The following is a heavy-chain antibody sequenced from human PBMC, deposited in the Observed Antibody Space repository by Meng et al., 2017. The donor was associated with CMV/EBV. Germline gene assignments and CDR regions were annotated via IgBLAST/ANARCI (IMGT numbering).Heavy chain of an antibody. CDR1: GGSISSGDYY. D-gene: IGHD1-1*01. CDR2: IYYSGST. J-gene: IGHJ4*02. V-gene: IGHV4-30-4*08. Sequence: SETLSLTCTVSGGSISSGDYYWSWIRQPPGKGLEWIGYIYYSGSTYYNPSLKSRVTTSVDTSKNQFSLKLSSVTAADTAVYYCARAEGNEYYFDYWGQGTLVTVSS. CDR3: ARAEGNEYYFDY.